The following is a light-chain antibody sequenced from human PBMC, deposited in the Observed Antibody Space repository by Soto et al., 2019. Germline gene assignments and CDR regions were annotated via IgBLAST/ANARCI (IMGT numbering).Light chain of an antibody. J-gene: IGKJ4*02. CDR2: DAS. CDR3: QQYGSSPT. CDR1: QSVSSSY. V-gene: IGKV3-20*01. Sequence: EIVLTQSPGTLSLSPGERATLSCRASQSVSSSYLAWYQKKPGQAPRLLIYDASSRATGIPDRFSGSGSGTDFTLTIRRLEPEDFGVYYCQQYGSSPTFGGGTKVEMK.